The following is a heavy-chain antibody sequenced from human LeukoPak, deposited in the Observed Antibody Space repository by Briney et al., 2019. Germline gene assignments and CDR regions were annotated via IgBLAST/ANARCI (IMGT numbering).Heavy chain of an antibody. CDR2: IYTSGNT. J-gene: IGHJ3*02. CDR1: GGSISSYY. D-gene: IGHD2-2*01. V-gene: IGHV4-4*07. CDR3: ARWRDKFSTRVDSGAFDI. Sequence: PSETLSLTCTVSGGSISSYYWTWIRQPAGKGLEWIGRIYTSGNTNYNPSLKSRVTMSVDTSKNQFSLKLSSVTAADTAVYYCARWRDKFSTRVDSGAFDIWGQGTMVTVSS.